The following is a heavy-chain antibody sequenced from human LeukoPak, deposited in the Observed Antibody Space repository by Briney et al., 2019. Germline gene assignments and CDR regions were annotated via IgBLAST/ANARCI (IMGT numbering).Heavy chain of an antibody. D-gene: IGHD1-1*01. J-gene: IGHJ3*02. Sequence: GASVKVSCKASGYTFTSYYMHWERQAPGQGLEWMGIINPSGGSTSYAQKLQGRVTMTTDTSTSTAYMELRSLRSDDTAVYYCARGAELHGNNIDAFDIWGQGTMVTVSS. CDR1: GYTFTSYY. CDR2: INPSGGST. V-gene: IGHV1-46*01. CDR3: ARGAELHGNNIDAFDI.